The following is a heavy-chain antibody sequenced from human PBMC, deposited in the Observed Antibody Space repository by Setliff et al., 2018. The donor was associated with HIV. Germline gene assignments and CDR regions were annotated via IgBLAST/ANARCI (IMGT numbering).Heavy chain of an antibody. CDR1: GYTFTSYP. V-gene: IGHV7-4-1*02. Sequence: ASVKVSCKASGYTFTSYPMNWVRQAPGQGLEWMGWINTNTAKPTYAQGFTGRFVFSLDTSVSTAYLQISSLKAEDTAVYYCARGAYQYYDSSGYYQGNFDYWGQGTLVTAPQ. D-gene: IGHD3-22*01. CDR3: ARGAYQYYDSSGYYQGNFDY. J-gene: IGHJ4*02. CDR2: INTNTAKP.